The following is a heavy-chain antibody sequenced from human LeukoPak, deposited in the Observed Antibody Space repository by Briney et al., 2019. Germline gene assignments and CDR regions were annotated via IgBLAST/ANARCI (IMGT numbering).Heavy chain of an antibody. Sequence: ASLKVSCKASGYTFTSNYIHWVGQAPGQGREWMGMIYPRDGSKSYAQKCQGRVNVTRDPYTSTVQMELTGLRSEDTAVYYCARDHAGFDYWGQGPLVTVSS. CDR1: GYTFTSNY. V-gene: IGHV1-46*01. CDR2: IYPRDGSK. J-gene: IGHJ4*02. CDR3: ARDHAGFDY.